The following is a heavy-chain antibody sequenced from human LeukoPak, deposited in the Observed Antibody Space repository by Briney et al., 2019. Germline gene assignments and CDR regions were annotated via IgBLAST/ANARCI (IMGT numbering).Heavy chain of an antibody. Sequence: ASVKVSCKASGYTFTSYGISWVRQAPGQGLEWMGWISDYNGNTKYPQKFQGRVTITADESTSTAYMELSSLRSEDTAVYYCASIADYYDSSGYYYPRVWGQGTLVTVSS. CDR2: ISDYNGNT. CDR1: GYTFTSYG. CDR3: ASIADYYDSSGYYYPRV. V-gene: IGHV1-18*01. D-gene: IGHD3-22*01. J-gene: IGHJ4*02.